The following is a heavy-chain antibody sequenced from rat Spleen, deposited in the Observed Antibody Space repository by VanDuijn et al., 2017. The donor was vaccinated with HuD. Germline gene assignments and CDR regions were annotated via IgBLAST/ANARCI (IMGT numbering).Heavy chain of an antibody. CDR2: ISTGGGNT. D-gene: IGHD1-6*01. J-gene: IGHJ3*01. CDR1: GFTFDDYG. V-gene: IGHV5S14*01. CDR3: ARHQDVYYGSNWFAY. Sequence: EVQLVESGGGLVQPGRSLKLSCAASGFTFDDYGMAWVRQTPTKGLDWVASISTGGGNTYYRDSVRGRFTISRDNAKSTQYLQMDSLRSEDTATYYCARHQDVYYGSNWFAYWGQGTLVTVSS.